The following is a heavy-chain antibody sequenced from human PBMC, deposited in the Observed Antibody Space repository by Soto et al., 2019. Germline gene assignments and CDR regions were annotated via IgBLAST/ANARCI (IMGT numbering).Heavy chain of an antibody. CDR3: ANRRGASTTGGAFDI. V-gene: IGHV2-5*01. CDR2: IFWNDDK. D-gene: IGHD1-1*01. CDR1: GFSFRTSGSG. Sequence: QITVKESGPTLVTPTQTLTLTCTFSGFSFRTSGSGVGWIRQPPGKALEWLALIFWNDDKRYTPSLNSRLTITKDTSKNQVVLTMSNLHHEDTATYFCANRRGASTTGGAFDIWGLGTKVTVSS. J-gene: IGHJ3*02.